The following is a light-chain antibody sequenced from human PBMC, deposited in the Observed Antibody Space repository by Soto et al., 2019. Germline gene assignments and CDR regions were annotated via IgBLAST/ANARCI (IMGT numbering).Light chain of an antibody. V-gene: IGLV2-14*01. CDR3: TSYTSSSTNYV. Sequence: QSALTQPASVSGSPGQSITISCTGTSSDIGGYNYVSWYQQHPGKAPKLMIYEVSNRPSGVSNRFSGSKSGNTASLTISGLQAEDEADYYCTSYTSSSTNYVFGTGTKVNVL. J-gene: IGLJ1*01. CDR2: EVS. CDR1: SSDIGGYNY.